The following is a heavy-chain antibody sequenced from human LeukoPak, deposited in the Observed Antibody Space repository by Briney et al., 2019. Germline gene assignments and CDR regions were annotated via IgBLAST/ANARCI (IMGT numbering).Heavy chain of an antibody. J-gene: IGHJ4*02. CDR1: GFTFSSYA. CDR2: ISGGSGST. CDR3: AKLEEWEPLPYYFDY. Sequence: GGSLRLSCAASGFTFSSYAMSWVRQAPGKGLAWVSTISGGSGSTYCADSVKGRFTISRDNSKNTLYLQMNSLRDEDTAVYYCAKLEEWEPLPYYFDYWGQGTLVTVSS. D-gene: IGHD1-26*01. V-gene: IGHV3-23*01.